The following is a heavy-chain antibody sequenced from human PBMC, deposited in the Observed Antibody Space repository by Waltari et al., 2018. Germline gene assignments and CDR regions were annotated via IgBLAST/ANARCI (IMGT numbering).Heavy chain of an antibody. J-gene: IGHJ4*02. CDR2: INHSGST. CDR1: GGSFSGYY. Sequence: QVQLQQWGAGLLKPSETLSLTCAVYGGSFSGYYWSWIRQPPGKGLEWIGEINHSGSTNYNPSLKSRVTISVDTSKNQFSLKLSSVTAADTAVYYCARGEHRLWFPPGDYWGQGTLVTVSS. CDR3: ARGEHRLWFPPGDY. D-gene: IGHD3-10*01. V-gene: IGHV4-34*01.